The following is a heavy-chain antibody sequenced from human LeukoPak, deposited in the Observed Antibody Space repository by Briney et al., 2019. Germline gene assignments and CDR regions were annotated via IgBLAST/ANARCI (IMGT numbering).Heavy chain of an antibody. Sequence: PGGSLRLSCAASGFTFSSYEMNWVRQAPGKGLEWVSYISSSGSTIYYADSVKGRFTISRDNAKNSLYLQMNSLRAEDTAVYYCARHQTSSSWYVKDSYYFDYWGQGTLVTVSS. J-gene: IGHJ4*02. V-gene: IGHV3-48*03. D-gene: IGHD6-13*01. CDR2: ISSSGSTI. CDR1: GFTFSSYE. CDR3: ARHQTSSSWYVKDSYYFDY.